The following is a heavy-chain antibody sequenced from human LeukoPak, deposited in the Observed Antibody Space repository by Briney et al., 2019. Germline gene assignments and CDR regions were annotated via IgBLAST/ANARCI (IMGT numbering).Heavy chain of an antibody. V-gene: IGHV4-34*01. CDR2: INHSGTT. D-gene: IGHD7-27*01. CDR3: ARLPQLTADAGVDY. CDR1: GGSFSGYN. J-gene: IGHJ4*02. Sequence: ETLSLTCAVYGGSFSGYNWSWLRQPPGKGLEWIGEINHSGTTKYNPSLKSRVTISVDMSKIQFSLKLSSVAAADTAVYYCARLPQLTADAGVDYWGQGTLVTVSS.